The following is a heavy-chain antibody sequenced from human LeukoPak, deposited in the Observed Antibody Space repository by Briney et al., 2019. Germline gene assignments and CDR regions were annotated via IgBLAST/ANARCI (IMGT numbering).Heavy chain of an antibody. J-gene: IGHJ5*02. V-gene: IGHV5-51*01. CDR2: IYPGDSDT. CDR1: GYSFTSYW. CDR3: ARSQGYCSGGSCLQGDWFDP. Sequence: GDSLKISCKGSGYSFTSYWIGWVRQVPGKGLEWMGIIYPGDSDTRYSPSFQGQVTISADKSISTAYLQWSSLKASDTAMYYCARSQGYCSGGSCLQGDWFDPWGQGTLVTVSS. D-gene: IGHD2-15*01.